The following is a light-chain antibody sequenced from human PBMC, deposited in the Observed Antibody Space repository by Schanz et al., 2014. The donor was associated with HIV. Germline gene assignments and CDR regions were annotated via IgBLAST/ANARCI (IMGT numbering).Light chain of an antibody. J-gene: IGKJ4*01. V-gene: IGKV3D-20*02. CDR1: QRLSSSY. Sequence: EIVLTQSPGSLSLSPGGRATLSCGASQRLSSSYLAWYQQKRDQPPRLVIYATSTRAAGIPDRFSGTGSGTDFTLTISCLEPEDFAVYYCHQNSDWPRTFGGGTRVQI. CDR2: ATS. CDR3: HQNSDWPRT.